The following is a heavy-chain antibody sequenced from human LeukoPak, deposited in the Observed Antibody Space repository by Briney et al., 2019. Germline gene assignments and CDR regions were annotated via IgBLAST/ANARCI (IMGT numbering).Heavy chain of an antibody. CDR2: ISGSGGST. D-gene: IGHD4-17*01. Sequence: GSLRLSCAASGFTFSSYAMSWVRQAPGKVLEWVSAISGSGGSTYYADSVKGRFTISRDNSKNTLYLQMNSLRAEDTAVYYCATDTVTTFYYFDYWGQGTLVTVSS. V-gene: IGHV3-23*01. CDR1: GFTFSSYA. CDR3: ATDTVTTFYYFDY. J-gene: IGHJ4*02.